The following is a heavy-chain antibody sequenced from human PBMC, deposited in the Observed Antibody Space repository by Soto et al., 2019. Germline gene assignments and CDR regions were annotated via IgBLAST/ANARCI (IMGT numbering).Heavy chain of an antibody. V-gene: IGHV1-69*13. Sequence: SVKVSCKASGGTFSSYAISWVRQAPGQGLEWMGGIIPIFGTANYAQKFQGRVTITADESTSTAYMELSSLRSEDTAVYYCAGYYYDSSGYYYVLENYFDYWGQGTLVTVSS. CDR2: IIPIFGTA. J-gene: IGHJ4*02. CDR3: AGYYYDSSGYYYVLENYFDY. D-gene: IGHD3-22*01. CDR1: GGTFSSYA.